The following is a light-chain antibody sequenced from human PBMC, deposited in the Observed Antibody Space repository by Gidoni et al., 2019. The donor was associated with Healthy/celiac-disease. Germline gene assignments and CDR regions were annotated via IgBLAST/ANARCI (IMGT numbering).Light chain of an antibody. CDR2: YKSDSDK. V-gene: IGLV5-39*01. J-gene: IGLJ3*02. CDR1: SGINVGTYR. Sequence: QPVLTQPTSLSASPGASARFTCTLRSGINVGTYRIYWYQQKPGSLPRSLLRYKSDSDKQQGSGVPSRFSGSKDASTNAGLLLISGLQSEDEADYYCAIWYSSIWVFGGGTKLTVL. CDR3: AIWYSSIWV.